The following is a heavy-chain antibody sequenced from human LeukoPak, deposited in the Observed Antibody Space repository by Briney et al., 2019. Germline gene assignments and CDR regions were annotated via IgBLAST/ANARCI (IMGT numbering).Heavy chain of an antibody. Sequence: SGTLSLTCTVSGDSITSSHWWSWIRQSPGKGLEWIGNTYHSDYTNCNPSLKSRVTISVDTSKNQFSLKLSSVTAADTAVYYCARGYIVVLYNWFDPWGQGTLVTVSS. CDR3: ARGYIVVLYNWFDP. D-gene: IGHD2-15*01. CDR1: GDSITSSHW. V-gene: IGHV4-4*02. J-gene: IGHJ5*02. CDR2: TYHSDYT.